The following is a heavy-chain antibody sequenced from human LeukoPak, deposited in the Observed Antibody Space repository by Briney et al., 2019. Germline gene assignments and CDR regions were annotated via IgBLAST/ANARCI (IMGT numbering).Heavy chain of an antibody. CDR1: GGSISSGSYY. CDR2: IYYSGST. Sequence: SETLSLTCTVSGGSISSGSYYWSWIRQPPGKGLEWIGYIYYSGSTNYNPSLKSRVTISVDTSKNQFSLKLSSVTAADTAVYYCARAASTGYGSSWYDVGYYYYYMDVWGKGTTVTVSS. J-gene: IGHJ6*03. D-gene: IGHD6-13*01. CDR3: ARAASTGYGSSWYDVGYYYYYMDV. V-gene: IGHV4-61*01.